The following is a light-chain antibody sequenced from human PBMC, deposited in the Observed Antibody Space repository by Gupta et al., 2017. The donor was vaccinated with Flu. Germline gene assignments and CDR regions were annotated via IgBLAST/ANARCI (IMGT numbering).Light chain of an antibody. CDR1: SSNIGAGYD. CDR2: SNN. V-gene: IGLV1-40*01. Sequence: QSVLTQAPSVSGAPGQRVTISCTGSSSNIGAGYDVHWYQQLPGTAPKLLVYSNNERPSGVPDRFSGSQSGSSASLAITGLQAGDEADYYCQSYDSSLSGHVFGTGTKVTVL. CDR3: QSYDSSLSGHV. J-gene: IGLJ1*01.